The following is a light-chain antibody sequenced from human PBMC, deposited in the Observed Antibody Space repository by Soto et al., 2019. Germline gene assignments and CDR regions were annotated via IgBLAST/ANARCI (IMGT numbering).Light chain of an antibody. CDR3: QSYASSLSGYDV. J-gene: IGLJ1*01. CDR1: SSNIGAGYD. V-gene: IGLV1-40*01. CDR2: GNS. Sequence: QSVLTQPPSVSGAPGQRVTISCTGSSSNIGAGYDVHWYQQLPGTAPKLLIYGNSNRPSGVPDRFSGSKSGTSASLAITGLQAEDEADYYRQSYASSLSGYDVFGTGTKVTVL.